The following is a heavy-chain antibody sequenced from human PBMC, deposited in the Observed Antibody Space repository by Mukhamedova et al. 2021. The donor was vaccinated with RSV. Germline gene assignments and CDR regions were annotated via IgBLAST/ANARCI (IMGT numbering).Heavy chain of an antibody. CDR3: ARRSAGLRGFDL. Sequence: AEYMGGRFIISRDNAKNSVYLQISSLTAEDTAVYFCARRSAGLRGFDLWGQGTMVTVSS. J-gene: IGHJ3*01. D-gene: IGHD6-13*01. V-gene: IGHV3-11*03.